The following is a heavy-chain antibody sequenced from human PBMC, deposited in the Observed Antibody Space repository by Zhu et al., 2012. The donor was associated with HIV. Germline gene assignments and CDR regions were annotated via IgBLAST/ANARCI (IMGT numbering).Heavy chain of an antibody. J-gene: IGHJ4*02. Sequence: QVQLQESGPGLVKPSETLSLTCSVSGGSTSGHYWSWIRQPPGKGLEWIGYVYYTGTTNYNPSLKSRVTISLDMSKNQFSLKLTSVTAADTAVYYCARLRDTSGYYYPFDYWGQGTLVHRLL. CDR1: GGSTSGHY. D-gene: IGHD3-22*01. V-gene: IGHV4-59*11. CDR2: VYYTGTT. CDR3: ARLRDTSGYYYPFDY.